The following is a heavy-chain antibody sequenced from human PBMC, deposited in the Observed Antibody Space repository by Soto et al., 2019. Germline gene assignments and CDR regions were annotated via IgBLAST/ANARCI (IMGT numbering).Heavy chain of an antibody. J-gene: IGHJ3*02. CDR3: ARDPGAIAAAANDAFDI. V-gene: IGHV1-69*13. Sequence: ASVKVSCKASGGTFSSYAISWVRQAPGQGLEWMGGIIPIFGTANYAQKFQGRVTITADESTSTAYMELSSLRSEDTAVYYCARDPGAIAAAANDAFDIWGQGTMVTVSS. D-gene: IGHD6-13*01. CDR2: IIPIFGTA. CDR1: GGTFSSYA.